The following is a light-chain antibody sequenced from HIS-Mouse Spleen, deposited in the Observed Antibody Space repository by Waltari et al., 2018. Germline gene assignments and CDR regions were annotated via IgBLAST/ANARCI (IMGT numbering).Light chain of an antibody. J-gene: IGKJ3*01. CDR2: GAS. CDR3: QQYGSSFT. Sequence: EIVLTQSPGTLSLSPGERATLSCRASQIVSSSYLSWYQQKPGQTPRLFIYGASSRATGIPDRVSGSGSETDFTLTISRLEPEDFAVYYCQQYGSSFTFGPGTTVDI. CDR1: QIVSSSY. V-gene: IGKV3-20*01.